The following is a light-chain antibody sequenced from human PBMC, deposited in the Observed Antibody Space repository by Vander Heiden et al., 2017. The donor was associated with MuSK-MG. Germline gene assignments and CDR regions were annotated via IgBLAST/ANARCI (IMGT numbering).Light chain of an antibody. Sequence: EIVLTQSPGTLSLSPGERATLSCRASQSVSSSYLSWYKQKPGQAPRLLIYCASSRATGIPDRFSGSGSGTDFTRTISRLEPEDFAVYYCQQYGSAPYTFGQGTKLEIK. CDR2: CAS. J-gene: IGKJ2*01. V-gene: IGKV3-20*01. CDR1: QSVSSSY. CDR3: QQYGSAPYT.